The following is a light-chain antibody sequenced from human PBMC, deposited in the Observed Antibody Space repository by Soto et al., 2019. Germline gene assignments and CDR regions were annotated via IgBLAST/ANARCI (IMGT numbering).Light chain of an antibody. J-gene: IGKJ4*01. Sequence: DIVLTQSPGTLSLSPGERATLSCRPSQSVAGSYLAWYQQKPGQAPRLLIYGASSRATGIPDRFSGSGSGTDFTLTINRLDPEDFAVYYCQQYGSSPLTFGVGTKVEIK. CDR1: QSVAGSY. V-gene: IGKV3-20*01. CDR2: GAS. CDR3: QQYGSSPLT.